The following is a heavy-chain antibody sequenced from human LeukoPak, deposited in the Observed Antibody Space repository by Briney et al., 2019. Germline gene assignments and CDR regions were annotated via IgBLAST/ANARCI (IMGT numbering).Heavy chain of an antibody. Sequence: GGSLRLSCAASGFTFSDYYMSWIRQAPGKGLEWVSYISSSGSTIYYADSVKGRFTISRDNAKNSLYLQMNSLRAEDTAVYYCMGYCSGGSCHLSGGYFDYWGQGTLVTVSS. CDR3: MGYCSGGSCHLSGGYFDY. CDR2: ISSSGSTI. CDR1: GFTFSDYY. V-gene: IGHV3-11*01. D-gene: IGHD2-15*01. J-gene: IGHJ4*02.